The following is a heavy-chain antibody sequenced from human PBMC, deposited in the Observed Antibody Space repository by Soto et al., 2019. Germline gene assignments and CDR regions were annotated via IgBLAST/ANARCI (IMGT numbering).Heavy chain of an antibody. CDR3: ARGSSTNWFDP. J-gene: IGHJ5*02. D-gene: IGHD1-1*01. V-gene: IGHV4-4*02. CDR1: GGSISSSNW. Sequence: QVQMQESGPGLVKPSGTLSLTCAVSGGSISSSNWWSWVRQPQGKGMEWIGEVYHSGITNYNPSLKSRVTILVDKSKNQFSLKLSSVTAADTAVYYCARGSSTNWFDPWGQGTLVTVSS. CDR2: VYHSGIT.